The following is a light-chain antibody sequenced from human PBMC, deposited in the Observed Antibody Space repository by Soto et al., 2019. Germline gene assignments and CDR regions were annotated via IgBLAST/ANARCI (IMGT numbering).Light chain of an antibody. CDR3: QQSYSTHPLT. J-gene: IGKJ4*01. Sequence: DIQMTQSPSSLSASVGDRVTITCRASQSISSYLNWYQQKPGKAPKLLIYAASSLQSGVPSRFSGSGSVTDFTLTISSLQPEDFATYYCQQSYSTHPLTFGGGTKVEIK. CDR1: QSISSY. V-gene: IGKV1-39*01. CDR2: AAS.